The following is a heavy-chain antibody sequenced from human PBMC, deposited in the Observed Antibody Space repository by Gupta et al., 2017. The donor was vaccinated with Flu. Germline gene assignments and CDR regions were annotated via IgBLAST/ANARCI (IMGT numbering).Heavy chain of an antibody. CDR3: ARETHTAVADP. J-gene: IGHJ5*02. V-gene: IGHV3-33*01. Sequence: QVQLVQSGGGVVQHGRSLRLSCAESGFTFSSYGMHWVRQAPGKGLEWVAVIWYDGSNKDYAGSVKGRFTISRDNSKNTLYLQMNSLRAEDTAVYYCARETHTAVADPWGQGTLVTVSS. CDR2: IWYDGSNK. D-gene: IGHD6-19*01. CDR1: GFTFSSYG.